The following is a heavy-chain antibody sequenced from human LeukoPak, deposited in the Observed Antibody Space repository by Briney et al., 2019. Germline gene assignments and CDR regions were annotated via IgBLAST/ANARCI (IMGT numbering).Heavy chain of an antibody. V-gene: IGHV3-48*01. D-gene: IGHD3-22*01. J-gene: IGHJ4*02. CDR1: GFTFNTYS. Sequence: GGSLRLSCAASGFTFNTYSMNWVRQAPGKGLEWVSYISSSRSTIYYADSVKGRFTISRDNAKNSLYLQMNSLRAEDTAVYYCARETRLLIGYWGQGTLVTVSS. CDR2: ISSSRSTI. CDR3: ARETRLLIGY.